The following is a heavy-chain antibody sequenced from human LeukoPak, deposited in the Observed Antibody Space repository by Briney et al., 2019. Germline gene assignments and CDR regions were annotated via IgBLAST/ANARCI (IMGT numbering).Heavy chain of an antibody. D-gene: IGHD2-2*01. V-gene: IGHV1-69*13. CDR2: IIPIFGTA. CDR1: GGTFISYA. CDR3: ARDFEPNLRKRIVVVPAAIMNWFDP. J-gene: IGHJ5*02. Sequence: ASVKVSCKASGGTFISYAISWVRQAPGQGLEWMGGIIPIFGTANYAQKFQGRVTITADESTSTAYMELSSLRSEDTAVYYCARDFEPNLRKRIVVVPAAIMNWFDPWGQGTLVTVSS.